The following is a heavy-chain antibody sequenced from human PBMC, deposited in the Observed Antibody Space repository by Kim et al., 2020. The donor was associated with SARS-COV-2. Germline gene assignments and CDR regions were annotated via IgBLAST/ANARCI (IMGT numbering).Heavy chain of an antibody. CDR1: GFTFSSYG. CDR2: ISYDGSNK. J-gene: IGHJ4*02. Sequence: GSLRLSCAASGFTFSSYGMHWVRQAPGKGLEWVAGISYDGSNKYYADSVKGRFTISRDNSKNTLYLQMNSLRAEDTAVYYCAKDQYYDFWSGYQVEELDKRDYWGQGTLVTVSS. D-gene: IGHD3-3*01. V-gene: IGHV3-30*18. CDR3: AKDQYYDFWSGYQVEELDKRDY.